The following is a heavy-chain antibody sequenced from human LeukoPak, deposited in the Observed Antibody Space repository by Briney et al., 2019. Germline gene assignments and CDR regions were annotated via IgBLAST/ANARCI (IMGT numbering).Heavy chain of an antibody. Sequence: TGGSLRLSCAASGFTFDDYAMHWVRQAPGKGLEWVSGISWNSGSIGYADSVKGRFTISRDNAKNSLYLQMNSLRAEDMALYYCAKDRGDYYDSSGYLDYWGQGTLVTVSS. D-gene: IGHD3-22*01. V-gene: IGHV3-9*03. CDR2: ISWNSGSI. CDR1: GFTFDDYA. J-gene: IGHJ4*02. CDR3: AKDRGDYYDSSGYLDY.